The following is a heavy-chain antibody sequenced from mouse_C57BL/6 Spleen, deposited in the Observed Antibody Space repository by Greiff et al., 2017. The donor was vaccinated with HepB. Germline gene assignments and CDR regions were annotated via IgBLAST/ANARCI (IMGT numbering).Heavy chain of an antibody. V-gene: IGHV1-50*01. CDR2: IDPSDSYT. CDR1: GYTFTSYW. J-gene: IGHJ4*01. Sequence: VQLQQPGAELVKPGASVKLSCKASGYTFTSYWMQWVKQRPGQGLEWIGEIDPSDSYTNYNQKFKGKATLTVDTSSSPAYMQLSSLTSEDSAVYYCARSPGAMDDWGQGTSVTVSS. CDR3: ARSPGAMDD.